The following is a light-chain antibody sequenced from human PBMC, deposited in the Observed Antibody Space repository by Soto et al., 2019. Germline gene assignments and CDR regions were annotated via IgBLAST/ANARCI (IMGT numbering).Light chain of an antibody. CDR1: QSVSSNF. CDR3: QQFDSFRWT. CDR2: GAS. J-gene: IGKJ1*01. Sequence: EIVVTQSPGTLSLSPGERATLSCRASQSVSSNFLAWYQQKPGQTPRLLIYGASSRATGIPDRFSGSGSGTDFTLTISRLEPEDSAVYFCQQFDSFRWTFGQGTKVDSK. V-gene: IGKV3-20*01.